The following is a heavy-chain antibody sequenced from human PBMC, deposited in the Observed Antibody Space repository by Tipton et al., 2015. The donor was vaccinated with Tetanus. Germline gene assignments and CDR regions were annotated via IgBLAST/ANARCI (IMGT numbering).Heavy chain of an antibody. CDR2: IHHSGST. CDR3: AREYWEDVYKSYGLEY. D-gene: IGHD5-24*01. V-gene: IGHV4-59*01. Sequence: TLSLTCTVSGGSMTSYYWTWIRQPPGKRLEWIGYIHHSGSTDYNPSLKSRVGISMDTSKNQFSLKLSSVTAADTAVYYCAREYWEDVYKSYGLEYWGQGTLVTVSS. CDR1: GGSMTSYY. J-gene: IGHJ4*02.